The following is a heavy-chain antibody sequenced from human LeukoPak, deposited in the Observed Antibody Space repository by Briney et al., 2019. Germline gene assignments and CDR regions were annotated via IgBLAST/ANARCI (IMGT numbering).Heavy chain of an antibody. CDR2: IYLSGST. D-gene: IGHD2-2*01. CDR3: ARDAIPSSYWYFDL. Sequence: SETLSLTCTVPGGSVSSGSYYWGWIRQPPGKGLEWIGYIYLSGSTNYNPSLKSRVTISVDTSKNQFSLKLRSVTAADTAVYYCARDAIPSSYWYFDLWGRGTLVTVSS. V-gene: IGHV4-61*01. CDR1: GGSVSSGSYY. J-gene: IGHJ2*01.